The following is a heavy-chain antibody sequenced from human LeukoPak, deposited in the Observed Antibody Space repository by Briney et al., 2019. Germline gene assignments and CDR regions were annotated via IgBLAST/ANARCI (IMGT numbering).Heavy chain of an antibody. V-gene: IGHV3-23*01. J-gene: IGHJ6*02. CDR3: ARDLHYYVAMDV. CDR2: ISGSGAST. D-gene: IGHD3-10*02. Sequence: PGGSLRLSCAASGFTFNSYAMSWVRQAPGKGLEWVSAISGSGASTYYAESVKGRFAISRDNSKSMLFLQLNSLRAEDTALYYCARDLHYYVAMDVWGQGTTVTVSS. CDR1: GFTFNSYA.